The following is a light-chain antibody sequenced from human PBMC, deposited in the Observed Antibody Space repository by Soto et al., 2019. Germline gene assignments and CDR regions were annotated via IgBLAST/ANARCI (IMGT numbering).Light chain of an antibody. CDR3: QQYNNWPPCT. V-gene: IGKV3-15*01. CDR1: QSVSSN. CDR2: GAS. Sequence: EIVMTQSPATLSVSPGARAPLSCRASQSVSSNLAWYQQKPGQAPRLLISGASTRATGIPARFSGSGSGTEFTLTISSLQSEDFAVYYCQQYNNWPPCTFGQGTKVDIK. J-gene: IGKJ1*01.